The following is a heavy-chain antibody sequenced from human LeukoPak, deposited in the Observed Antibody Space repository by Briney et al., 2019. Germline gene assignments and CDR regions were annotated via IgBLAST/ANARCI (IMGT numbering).Heavy chain of an antibody. CDR1: AFTFSSYG. CDR2: IQYDRTNE. V-gene: IGHV3-30*02. Sequence: GGSLRLSCAASAFTFSSYGMHWVRQAPGKGLEWVAYIQYDRTNEQYAHSVKGRFRISRDNSKNILYLQMNSLRTEDTAVYYCAELGITMIGGVWGKGTTVTISS. CDR3: AELGITMIGGV. J-gene: IGHJ6*04. D-gene: IGHD3-10*02.